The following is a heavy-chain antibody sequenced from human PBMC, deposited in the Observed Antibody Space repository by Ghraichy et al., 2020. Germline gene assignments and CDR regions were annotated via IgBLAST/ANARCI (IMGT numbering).Heavy chain of an antibody. J-gene: IGHJ5*02. D-gene: IGHD3-10*01. CDR2: ISAYNGNT. V-gene: IGHV1-18*01. CDR1: GYTFTSYG. CDR3: ARARISGDYYGSGSSQNNWFDP. Sequence: ASVKVSCKASGYTFTSYGISWVRQAPGQGLEWMGWISAYNGNTNYAQKLQGRVTMTTDTSTSTAYMELRSLRSDDTAVYYCARARISGDYYGSGSSQNNWFDPWGQGTLVTVSS.